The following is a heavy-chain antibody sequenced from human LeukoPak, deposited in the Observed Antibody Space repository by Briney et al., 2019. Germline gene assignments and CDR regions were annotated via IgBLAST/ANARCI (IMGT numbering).Heavy chain of an antibody. CDR1: GYTFTSYD. J-gene: IGHJ5*02. D-gene: IGHD6-13*01. Sequence: ASVKVSCKATGYTFTSYDINSVRQASGQGLEWMGWMNPNSGNTGYAQKFQGRVTMTRNTSISTAYMELSSLRSEDTAVYYCARESGIAGTDWFDPWGQGTLVTVSS. CDR2: MNPNSGNT. CDR3: ARESGIAGTDWFDP. V-gene: IGHV1-8*01.